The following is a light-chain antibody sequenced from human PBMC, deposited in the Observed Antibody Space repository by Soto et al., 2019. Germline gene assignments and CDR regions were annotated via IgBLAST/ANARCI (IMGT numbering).Light chain of an antibody. V-gene: IGKV3-15*01. CDR1: QSVSSN. Sequence: EIVMTQAPSTLTVSPGERATLSCRASQSVSSNLAGYQQKTGQAPRLLIYGASTRATGMPARFSGSGSGTEFTLTISCLPSEDFAVYYCLQYNNWPQTFGQGTKVDIK. CDR3: LQYNNWPQT. CDR2: GAS. J-gene: IGKJ1*01.